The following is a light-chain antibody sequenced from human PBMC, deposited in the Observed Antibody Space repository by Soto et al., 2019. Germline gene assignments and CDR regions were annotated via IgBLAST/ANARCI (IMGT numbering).Light chain of an antibody. J-gene: IGKJ2*01. V-gene: IGKV3-20*01. CDR3: QQYGSSPPYT. CDR1: QSISSTY. Sequence: EIVLTQSPGTLYLSPGERATLSCRASQSISSTYLAWYQQRPGQAPRLLVYGASSRATGIPDRFSGSGSGTDFTLTISSLEPEDFAVYYCQQYGSSPPYTFGQGTNLEIK. CDR2: GAS.